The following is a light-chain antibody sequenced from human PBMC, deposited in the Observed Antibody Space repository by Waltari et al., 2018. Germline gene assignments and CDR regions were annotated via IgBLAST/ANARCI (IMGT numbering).Light chain of an antibody. Sequence: DVGLTQSPLSLPVTLGQPASISCRSSQSLVYTDGINYLNWFNQRPGQAPRRLIYKVSNRDSGVPDRFSGSGSGTDFTLMISSVEADDIGVYFCMQATHWPVTFGQGTRLEIK. V-gene: IGKV2-30*01. CDR1: QSLVYTDGINY. CDR3: MQATHWPVT. J-gene: IGKJ5*01. CDR2: KVS.